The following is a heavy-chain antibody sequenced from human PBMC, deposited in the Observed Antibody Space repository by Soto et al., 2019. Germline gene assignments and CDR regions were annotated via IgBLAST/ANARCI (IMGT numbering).Heavy chain of an antibody. CDR3: VRLEGNSADYYYGMDV. J-gene: IGHJ6*02. CDR1: GDSITNSSFC. CDR2: ICYSGST. V-gene: IGHV4-39*01. Sequence: SETLSLTCTVSGDSITNSSFCWVWIRQPPGKGLEWIGTICYSGSTYYYSSRQVRVTMSVYTSKNQFSLKLSSVTAADTGVYSCVRLEGNSADYYYGMDVWGRGTTVTVSS. D-gene: IGHD4-4*01.